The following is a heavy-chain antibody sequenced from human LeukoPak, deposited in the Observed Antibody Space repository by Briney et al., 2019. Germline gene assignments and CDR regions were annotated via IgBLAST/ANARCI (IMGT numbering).Heavy chain of an antibody. Sequence: HPGGSLRLSCAASGFTFSSYAMHWVRQAPGKGLEWVAVISYDGSNKYYADSVKGRFTISRDNAENSLSLQMNSLRAEDTAVYYCARVPGNYGGAFDIWARGQWSPSLQ. CDR2: ISYDGSNK. CDR3: ARVPGNYGGAFDI. CDR1: GFTFSSYA. D-gene: IGHD4-11*01. J-gene: IGHJ3*02. V-gene: IGHV3-30*04.